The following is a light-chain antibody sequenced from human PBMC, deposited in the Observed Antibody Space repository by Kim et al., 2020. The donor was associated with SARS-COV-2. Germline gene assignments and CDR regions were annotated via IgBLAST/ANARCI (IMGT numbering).Light chain of an antibody. J-gene: IGKJ4*01. CDR1: QNINSF. Sequence: SVGDRVTITCRASQNINSFLNWYQQRPGKAPKLLIYAASTLQIGVPSRFSGSGSGTDFTLTITSLQPEDFATYYCQQGHTAALLTFGGGTKVDIK. V-gene: IGKV1-39*01. CDR3: QQGHTAALLT. CDR2: AAS.